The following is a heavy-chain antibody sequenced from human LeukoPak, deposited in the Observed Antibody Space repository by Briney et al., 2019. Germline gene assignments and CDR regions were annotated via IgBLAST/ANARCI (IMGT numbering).Heavy chain of an antibody. J-gene: IGHJ4*02. CDR1: GFTFDDYA. CDR2: ISWNSGSI. D-gene: IGHD6-13*01. CDR3: AKDQPYSSNWFYYFDY. Sequence: GGSLRLSCAASGFTFDDYAMHWVRQAPGKGLEWVSGISWNSGSIGYADSVKGRFTISRDNAKNSLYLQMNSLRAEDTALYYCAKDQPYSSNWFYYFDYWGQGTLVTVSS. V-gene: IGHV3-9*01.